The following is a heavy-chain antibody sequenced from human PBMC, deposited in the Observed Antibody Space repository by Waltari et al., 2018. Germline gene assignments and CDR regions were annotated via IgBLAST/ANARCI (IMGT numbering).Heavy chain of an antibody. V-gene: IGHV4-39*02. CDR1: GASISLSTHH. CDR2: VHYTGKT. J-gene: IGHJ4*02. Sequence: RLQESGPGRMKPSETLSLICTVSGASISLSTHHGGWIRQTPGMGPEWIGSVHYTGKTYNNPSLESRVSLSVDTSKNLFSLELTSVTAADTATYFCARSFGGSGSYKFDTWGRGILVSVSS. D-gene: IGHD3-10*01. CDR3: ARSFGGSGSYKFDT.